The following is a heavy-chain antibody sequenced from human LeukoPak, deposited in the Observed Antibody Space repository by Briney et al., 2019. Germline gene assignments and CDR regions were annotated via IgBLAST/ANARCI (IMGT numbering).Heavy chain of an antibody. Sequence: PSETLSLTCAVYGGSFSGYCWSWIRQPPGKGLEWIGEINHSGSTNYNPSLKSRVTISVDTSKNQFSLKLSSVTAADTAVYYCARAVAGPILGYYFDYWGQGTLVTVSS. D-gene: IGHD6-19*01. CDR3: ARAVAGPILGYYFDY. V-gene: IGHV4-34*01. CDR1: GGSFSGYC. J-gene: IGHJ4*02. CDR2: INHSGST.